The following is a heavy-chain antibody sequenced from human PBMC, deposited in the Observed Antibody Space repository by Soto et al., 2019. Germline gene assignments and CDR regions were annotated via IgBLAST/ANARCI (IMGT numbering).Heavy chain of an antibody. CDR2: FDPEDGET. J-gene: IGHJ4*01. CDR1: GYTLTELS. D-gene: IGHD3-10*01. V-gene: IGHV1-24*01. Sequence: ASVKVSCKVSGYTLTELSMHWVRQAPGKGLEWMGGFDPEDGETIYAQKFQGRVTMTEDTSTDTAYMELSSLRAEDTAVYYCARDSGYGSGNSVNHYLDCWGRGTLVTVSS. CDR3: ARDSGYGSGNSVNHYLDC.